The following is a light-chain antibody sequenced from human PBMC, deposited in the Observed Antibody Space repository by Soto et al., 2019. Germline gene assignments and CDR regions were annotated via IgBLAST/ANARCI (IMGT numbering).Light chain of an antibody. CDR3: QQYNTWPRT. V-gene: IGKV3-15*01. Sequence: EVAMTQSPATLSLSPGERATLSCRASQSGSSNLAWYHQKRCQAPRLLVYGASTRAPRIPARFSGRGSGTEFTLTVSSLQSEDFAVCYCQQYNTWPRTFGQGTKLELK. CDR2: GAS. J-gene: IGKJ2*02. CDR1: QSGSSN.